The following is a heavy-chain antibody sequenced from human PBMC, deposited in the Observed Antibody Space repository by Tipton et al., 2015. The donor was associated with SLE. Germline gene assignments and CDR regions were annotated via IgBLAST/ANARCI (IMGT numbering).Heavy chain of an antibody. CDR3: ARGVLGGSYPY. J-gene: IGHJ4*02. V-gene: IGHV4-34*01. CDR1: GGSFSGYY. D-gene: IGHD1-26*01. Sequence: TLSLTCAVYGGSFSGYYWSWIRQPPGKGLEWIGEINHSGSTNYNPSRKSRVTISVDTSKNQFSLKLSSVTAADTAVYYCARGVLGGSYPYWGQGTLVTVSS. CDR2: INHSGST.